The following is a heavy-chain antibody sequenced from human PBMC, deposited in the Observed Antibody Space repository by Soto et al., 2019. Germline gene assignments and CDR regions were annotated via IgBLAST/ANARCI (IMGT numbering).Heavy chain of an antibody. CDR3: ARDRYCSGGSCYHFDY. CDR1: GYTFTSYG. V-gene: IGHV1-18*01. Sequence: QVQLVQSGAEVKKPGASVKVSCKASGYTFTSYGISWVRQAPGQGLEWMGWISAYNGNTNYAQKLQGRVTMTTDTSTSTASMELRSLRSDDAAVYYCARDRYCSGGSCYHFDYWGQGTLVTVSS. J-gene: IGHJ4*02. CDR2: ISAYNGNT. D-gene: IGHD2-15*01.